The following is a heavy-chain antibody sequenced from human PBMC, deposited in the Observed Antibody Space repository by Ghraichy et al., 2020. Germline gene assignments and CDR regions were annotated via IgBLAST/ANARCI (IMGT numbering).Heavy chain of an antibody. J-gene: IGHJ4*02. CDR3: ARESTAVAGRDLDY. D-gene: IGHD6-19*01. CDR1: GFTFSDYY. V-gene: IGHV3-11*01. CDR2: ISSSGSTI. Sequence: GGSPRLSCAASGFTFSDYYMSWIRQAPGKGLEWVSYISSSGSTIYYADSVKGRFTISRDNAKNSLYLQMNSLRAEDTAVYYCARESTAVAGRDLDYWGQGTLVTVSS.